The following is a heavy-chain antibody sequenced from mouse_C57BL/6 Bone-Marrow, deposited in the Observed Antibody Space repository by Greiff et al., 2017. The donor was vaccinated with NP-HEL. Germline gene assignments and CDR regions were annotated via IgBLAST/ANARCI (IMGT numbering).Heavy chain of an antibody. Sequence: EVKLVESGGGLVQPGGSLSLSCAASGFTFTDYYMSWVRQPPGKALEWLGFIRNKANGYTTEYSASVKGRFTISRDNSQSILYLQMNALRAEDSATYSCAVYYSNLWYFDVWGTGTTVTVSS. CDR1: GFTFTDYY. J-gene: IGHJ1*03. CDR2: IRNKANGYTT. D-gene: IGHD2-5*01. V-gene: IGHV7-3*01. CDR3: AVYYSNLWYFDV.